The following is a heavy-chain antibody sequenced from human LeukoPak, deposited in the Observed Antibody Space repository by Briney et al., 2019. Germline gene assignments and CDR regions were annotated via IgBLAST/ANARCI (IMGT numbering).Heavy chain of an antibody. CDR3: ARDTGGPYYDILTALSKGDY. V-gene: IGHV3-21*01. Sequence: PGGSLRLSCAASGFTFSSYSMNWVRQAPGKGLEWVSSISSSSSYIYYADSVKGRFTISRDNAKNSLYLQMNSLRAEDTAVYYCARDTGGPYYDILTALSKGDYWGQGTLVTVSS. CDR1: GFTFSSYS. CDR2: ISSSSSYI. D-gene: IGHD3-9*01. J-gene: IGHJ4*02.